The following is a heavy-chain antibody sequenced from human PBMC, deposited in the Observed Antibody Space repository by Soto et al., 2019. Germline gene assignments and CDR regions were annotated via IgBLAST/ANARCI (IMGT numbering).Heavy chain of an antibody. D-gene: IGHD3-3*01. CDR2: ISTYNGNT. CDR1: GYPFTTYG. Sequence: QVQLVQSGDEVKKPGASVKVSCKASGYPFTTYGITWVRQAPGQGLEWMGWISTYNGNTNYAQSLQGRVTMTRETSSTTAYMEVSRLRSDATAVYYCARVMTTLGVVSIGPDHWGQGTLVTVAS. J-gene: IGHJ4*02. V-gene: IGHV1-18*04. CDR3: ARVMTTLGVVSIGPDH.